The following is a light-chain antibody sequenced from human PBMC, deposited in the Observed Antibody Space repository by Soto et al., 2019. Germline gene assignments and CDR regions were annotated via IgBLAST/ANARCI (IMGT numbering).Light chain of an antibody. V-gene: IGKV3-11*01. CDR3: QQYKDWPPLT. CDR1: QSVSSY. CDR2: DAS. Sequence: EIVLTQSPATLSLSPGERATLSCRASQSVSSYLAWYQQKPGQAPRLLIYDASNRATGIPARFSGSGSGTDFTLTISSLEPEDFALYYCQQYKDWPPLTFGGGTRVEIK. J-gene: IGKJ4*01.